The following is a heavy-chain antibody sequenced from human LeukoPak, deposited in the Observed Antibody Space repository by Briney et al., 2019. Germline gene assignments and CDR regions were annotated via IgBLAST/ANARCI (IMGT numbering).Heavy chain of an antibody. J-gene: IGHJ4*02. CDR3: ARSQYGDYAFDY. D-gene: IGHD4-17*01. CDR2: ISGYNGNT. V-gene: IGHV1-18*01. CDR1: GYTFTSYG. Sequence: GASVKVSCKASGYTFTSYGISWVRQAPGQGLEWMGWISGYNGNTNYAQKLQGKVTMTTDTSTSTAYMELRSLRSDDTAVYYCARSQYGDYAFDYWGQGTLVTVSS.